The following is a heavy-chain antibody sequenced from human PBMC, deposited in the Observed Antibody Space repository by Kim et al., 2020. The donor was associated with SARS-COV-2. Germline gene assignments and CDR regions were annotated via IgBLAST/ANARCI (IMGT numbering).Heavy chain of an antibody. J-gene: IGHJ3*02. CDR3: ARGLGYYDSSGWDDAFDI. D-gene: IGHD3-22*01. CDR2: IIPIFGTA. Sequence: SVKVSCKASGGTFSSYAISWVRQAPGQGLEWMGGIIPIFGTANYAQKFQGRVTITADESTSTAYMELSSLRSEDTAVYYCARGLGYYDSSGWDDAFDIWGQGTMVTVSS. CDR1: GGTFSSYA. V-gene: IGHV1-69*13.